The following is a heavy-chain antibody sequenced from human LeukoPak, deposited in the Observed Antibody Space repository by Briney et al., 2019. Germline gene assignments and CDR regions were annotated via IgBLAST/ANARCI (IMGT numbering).Heavy chain of an antibody. Sequence: GGSLRLSCAASGFTFSSYAMSWVRQAPGKGLEWVSAISGSGGSTYYADSVKGRLTISRDNSKNTLYLQMNSLRAEDTAVYYCAKVSESNYDILTGYYTPYYFDYWGQGTLVTVSS. D-gene: IGHD3-9*01. CDR1: GFTFSSYA. V-gene: IGHV3-23*01. CDR3: AKVSESNYDILTGYYTPYYFDY. CDR2: ISGSGGST. J-gene: IGHJ4*02.